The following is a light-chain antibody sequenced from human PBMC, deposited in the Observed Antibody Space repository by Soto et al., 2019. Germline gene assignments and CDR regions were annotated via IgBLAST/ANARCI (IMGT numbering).Light chain of an antibody. CDR1: QSVSSSY. J-gene: IGKJ4*01. V-gene: IGKV3-20*01. CDR2: GAS. CDR3: QQYGCCPRH. Sequence: VLKVDIESSAVCRGGRASRSRRASQSVSSSYVAWYQQKPGQAPRLVIYGASSRATGIPDRFSGSGSDTNFTRSISSLEPEDFGVDVCQQYGCCPRHVGGGTKVDIK.